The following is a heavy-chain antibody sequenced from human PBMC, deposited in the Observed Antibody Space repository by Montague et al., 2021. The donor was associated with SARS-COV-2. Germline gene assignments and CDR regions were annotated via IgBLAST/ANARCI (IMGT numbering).Heavy chain of an antibody. V-gene: IGHV4-4*07. CDR3: ARGGHPTTASWYFFDS. Sequence: SETLSLTCTVSGGSINYYYWHWLRQSAGKGLEWIGRIYSSGNTNSNPSLESRVIMSVGSSQNQFSLKLNSVTAADTAVYYCARGGHPTTASWYFFDSWGQGALVTVSS. D-gene: IGHD6-13*01. CDR2: IYSSGNT. J-gene: IGHJ4*02. CDR1: GGSINYYY.